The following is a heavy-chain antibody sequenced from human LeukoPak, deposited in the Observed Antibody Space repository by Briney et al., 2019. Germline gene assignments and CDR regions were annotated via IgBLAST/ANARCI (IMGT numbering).Heavy chain of an antibody. D-gene: IGHD2-21*01. J-gene: IGHJ5*02. Sequence: GGSLRLSCAASGFTFSSYSMNWVRQAPGKGLEWVSSISSSSSYIYYADSVKGRFTISRDNAKNSLYLQMNSLRADDTAVYYCARDTTTRLWSGVNWFDPWGQGTLVTVSS. CDR1: GFTFSSYS. V-gene: IGHV3-21*01. CDR3: ARDTTTRLWSGVNWFDP. CDR2: ISSSSSYI.